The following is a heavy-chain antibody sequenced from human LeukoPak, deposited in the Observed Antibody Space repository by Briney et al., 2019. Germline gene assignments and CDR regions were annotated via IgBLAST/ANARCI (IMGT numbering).Heavy chain of an antibody. CDR1: GFTFSSYW. CDR3: ARDSVASPQTHYVWGSYRRYYYYGMDV. D-gene: IGHD3-16*02. V-gene: IGHV3-7*01. J-gene: IGHJ6*02. Sequence: GGSLRLSCAASGFTFSSYWMSWVRQAPGKGLEWVANIKQDGSEKYYVDSVKGRFIISRDNAKNSLYLQMNSLRAEDTAVYYCARDSVASPQTHYVWGSYRRYYYYGMDVWGQGTTVTVSS. CDR2: IKQDGSEK.